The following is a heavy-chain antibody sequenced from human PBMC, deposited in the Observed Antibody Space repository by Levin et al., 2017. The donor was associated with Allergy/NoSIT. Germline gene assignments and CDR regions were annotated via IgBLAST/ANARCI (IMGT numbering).Heavy chain of an antibody. Sequence: GESLKISCAASGFTFSTYAMSWVRQAPGKGLEWVSAMSGSGGSTYYADSVKGRFTISRDNSKNTLYLQMNSLRAEDTAVYYCAKLGIMIRGVIFGLGIDYWGQGTLVTVSS. V-gene: IGHV3-23*01. CDR1: GFTFSTYA. D-gene: IGHD3-10*01. CDR2: MSGSGGST. J-gene: IGHJ4*02. CDR3: AKLGIMIRGVIFGLGIDY.